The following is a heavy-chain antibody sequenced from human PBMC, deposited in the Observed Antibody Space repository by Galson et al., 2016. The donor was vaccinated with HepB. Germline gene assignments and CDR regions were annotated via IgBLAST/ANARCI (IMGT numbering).Heavy chain of an antibody. CDR1: GYTFSSYS. CDR2: ASTYNDKT. V-gene: IGHV1-18*01. D-gene: IGHD3-3*01. CDR3: ARGGYYDLLCGKGLWLDY. J-gene: IGHJ4*02. Sequence: SVKVSFKASGYTFSSYSITWVRQAPGLGLQWLGWASTYNDKTNYAESLQGRVTMTTDTSTTTAYLDLSSLTSDDTAVYYCARGGYYDLLCGKGLWLDYWGQGTLVTVSS.